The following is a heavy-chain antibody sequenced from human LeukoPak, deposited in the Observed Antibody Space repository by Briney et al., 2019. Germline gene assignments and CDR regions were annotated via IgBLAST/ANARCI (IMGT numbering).Heavy chain of an antibody. CDR2: IYHSGST. J-gene: IGHJ6*02. CDR1: GGSISSSNW. Sequence: SGTLSLTCAVSGGSISSSNWWSWVRQPPGKGLEWIGEIYHSGSTNYNPSLKSRVTISVDTSKNQFSLKLSSVTAADTAVYYCAREKRGYYYGMDVWGQGTTVTVSS. D-gene: IGHD5-12*01. V-gene: IGHV4-4*02. CDR3: AREKRGYYYGMDV.